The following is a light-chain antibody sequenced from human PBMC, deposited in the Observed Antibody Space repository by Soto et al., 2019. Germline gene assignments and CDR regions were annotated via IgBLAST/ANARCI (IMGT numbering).Light chain of an antibody. CDR1: QSVSSY. CDR3: QQRSNWPYT. J-gene: IGKJ2*01. V-gene: IGKV3-11*01. Sequence: EIVLTQSPATLSLPPGERATLSCRASQSVSSYLAWYQQKPGQAPRLLIYDASNRATGIPARFSGSGSGTDFTLTISSLEPEDFAVYYCQQRSNWPYTFGQGTKVDIK. CDR2: DAS.